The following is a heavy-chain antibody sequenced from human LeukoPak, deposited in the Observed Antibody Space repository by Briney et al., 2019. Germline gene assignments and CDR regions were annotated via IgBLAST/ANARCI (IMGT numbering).Heavy chain of an antibody. D-gene: IGHD1-26*01. J-gene: IGHJ4*02. CDR3: ARERSGRSYYFDY. V-gene: IGHV3-7*01. Sequence: GGSLRLSCAASGFTFSSYWMSWVRQAPGKGLEWVANIKEDGSEKYYVDYVKGRFTTSRDNAKNSLYLLMNSLRAEDTAVYYCARERSGRSYYFDYWGQGTLVTVSS. CDR1: GFTFSSYW. CDR2: IKEDGSEK.